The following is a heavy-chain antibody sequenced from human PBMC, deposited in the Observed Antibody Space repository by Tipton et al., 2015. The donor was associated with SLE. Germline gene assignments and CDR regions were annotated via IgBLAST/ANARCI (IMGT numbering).Heavy chain of an antibody. V-gene: IGHV4-31*03. J-gene: IGHJ4*02. D-gene: IGHD3-9*01. Sequence: TLSLTCTVSGGSISSGGYYWSWIRQHPGKGLEWNGYIYYSGSTYYNPSLKSRVTISVDTSKNQFSLKLSSVTAADTAVYYCASYPTGSYYFDYWGQGTLVTVSS. CDR2: IYYSGST. CDR1: GGSISSGGYY. CDR3: ASYPTGSYYFDY.